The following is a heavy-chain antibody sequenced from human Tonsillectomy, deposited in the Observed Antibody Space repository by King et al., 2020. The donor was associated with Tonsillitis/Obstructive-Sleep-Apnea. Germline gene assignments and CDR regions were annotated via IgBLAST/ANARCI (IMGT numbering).Heavy chain of an antibody. CDR3: AREYTAMVTRGFDY. CDR1: GFTFSSYA. J-gene: IGHJ4*02. V-gene: IGHV3-30*04. D-gene: IGHD5-18*01. Sequence: QLVQSGGGVVQPGRSLRLSCAASGFTFSSYAMHWVRQAPGKGLEWVAVISYDGSNKYYADSVKGRFTISRDNSKNTLYLQMNSLRAEDTAVYYCAREYTAMVTRGFDYWGQGTLVTVSS. CDR2: ISYDGSNK.